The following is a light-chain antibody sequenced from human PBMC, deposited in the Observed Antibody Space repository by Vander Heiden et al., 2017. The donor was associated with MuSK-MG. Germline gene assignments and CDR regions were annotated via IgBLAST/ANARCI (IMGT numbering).Light chain of an antibody. Sequence: QSVLTQPPSASGTPGQRVTISCSGRRPNIGTNTLNWYHHLPGTAPKLLIYSNNPRPAGFPDRFSCSNSGTSASLAISGLQSEDEADYYCAAWDDSLNGFWVFGGGTKLTVL. CDR2: SNN. CDR1: RPNIGTNT. V-gene: IGLV1-44*01. J-gene: IGLJ3*02. CDR3: AAWDDSLNGFWV.